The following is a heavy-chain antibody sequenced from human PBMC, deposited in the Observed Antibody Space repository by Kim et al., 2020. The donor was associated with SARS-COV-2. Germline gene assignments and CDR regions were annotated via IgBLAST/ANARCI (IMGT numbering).Heavy chain of an antibody. J-gene: IGHJ4*02. D-gene: IGHD2-15*01. V-gene: IGHV4-34*01. Sequence: NPSLKSRVTISVDTSKNQCSLKLSSVTAADTAVYYCARGYCSGGSCYPVYWGQGTLVTVSS. CDR3: ARGYCSGGSCYPVY.